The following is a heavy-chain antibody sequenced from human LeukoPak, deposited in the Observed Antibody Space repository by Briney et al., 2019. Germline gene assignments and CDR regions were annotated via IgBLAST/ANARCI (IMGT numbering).Heavy chain of an antibody. V-gene: IGHV3-23*01. CDR1: GFTFSSCG. CDR2: ISGSGGST. J-gene: IGHJ3*02. Sequence: GGSLRLSCAASGFTFSSCGMSWVRQAPGEGLEWVSAISGSGGSTYYADSVKGRFTISRDNSKNTLYLQMNSLRAEDTAVYYCALLPQLLWFGELSAPDDAFDIWGQGTMVTVSS. D-gene: IGHD3-10*01. CDR3: ALLPQLLWFGELSAPDDAFDI.